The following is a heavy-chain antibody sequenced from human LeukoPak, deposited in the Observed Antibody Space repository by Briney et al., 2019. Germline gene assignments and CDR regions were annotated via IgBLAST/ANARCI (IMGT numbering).Heavy chain of an antibody. J-gene: IGHJ4*02. CDR2: INPNSGVT. CDR3: ARETSDDASALDY. D-gene: IGHD3-16*01. V-gene: IGHV1-2*02. CDR1: GYTFTAYY. Sequence: ASVKVSCKASGYTFTAYYIHWVRQAPGQGLEWMGWINPNSGVTNYAQKFQGRVTMTRDTSLTTAYMELSSLKSDDTAIYYCARETSDDASALDYWGQGTLVTVSS.